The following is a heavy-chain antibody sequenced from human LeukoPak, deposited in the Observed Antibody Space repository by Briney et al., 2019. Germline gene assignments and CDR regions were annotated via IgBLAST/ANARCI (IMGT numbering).Heavy chain of an antibody. CDR1: GGSISSGSYY. V-gene: IGHV4-39*07. CDR3: AFLVVVAATPVGAFDI. Sequence: KPSETLSLTCTVSGGSISSGSYYWGWIRQPPGKGLEWIGSIYYSGSTYYNPSLKSRVTISVDTSKNQFSLKLSSVTAADTAVYYCAFLVVVAATPVGAFDIWGQGTMVTVSS. CDR2: IYYSGST. J-gene: IGHJ3*02. D-gene: IGHD2-15*01.